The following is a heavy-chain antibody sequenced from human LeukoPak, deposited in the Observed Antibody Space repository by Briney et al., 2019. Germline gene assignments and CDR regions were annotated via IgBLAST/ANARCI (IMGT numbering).Heavy chain of an antibody. D-gene: IGHD2-15*01. Sequence: PGGSLRLSCAASGFTFSDYYMSWIRQAPGKGLEWVSYISSSGSTIYYADSVKGRFTISRDNAKNSLYLQMNSLRAEDTAVYYCAREEGLPLGVVVAAVPVNWFDPWGQGTLVTVSS. CDR2: ISSSGSTI. CDR1: GFTFSDYY. J-gene: IGHJ5*02. CDR3: AREEGLPLGVVVAAVPVNWFDP. V-gene: IGHV3-11*04.